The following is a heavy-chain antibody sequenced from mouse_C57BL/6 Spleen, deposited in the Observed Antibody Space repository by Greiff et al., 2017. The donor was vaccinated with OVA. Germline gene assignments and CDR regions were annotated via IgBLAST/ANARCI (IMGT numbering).Heavy chain of an antibody. CDR1: GYTFTDYY. CDR3: ARSGDYDAFAY. Sequence: VQLQQSGPELVKPGASVKISCKASGYTFTDYYMNWVKQSHGKSLEWIGDINPNNGGTSYNQKFKGKATLTVDKSSSTAYMELRSLTSEDSAVYYCARSGDYDAFAYWGQGTLVTVSA. D-gene: IGHD2-4*01. V-gene: IGHV1-26*01. J-gene: IGHJ3*01. CDR2: INPNNGGT.